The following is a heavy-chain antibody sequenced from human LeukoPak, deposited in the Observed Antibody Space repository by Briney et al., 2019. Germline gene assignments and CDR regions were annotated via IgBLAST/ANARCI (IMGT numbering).Heavy chain of an antibody. D-gene: IGHD6-19*01. CDR2: ISASGGTT. Sequence: PGGSLRLSCAASGFTFSSFAMAWVRRAQGKGLEWVSAISASGGTTHYAGSVKGRFTISRDNSKNTVNLQMDSLRAEDTSVYDCGKEYRSGWYFYYWGQGPLVTVSS. V-gene: IGHV3-23*01. CDR3: GKEYRSGWYFYY. J-gene: IGHJ4*02. CDR1: GFTFSSFA.